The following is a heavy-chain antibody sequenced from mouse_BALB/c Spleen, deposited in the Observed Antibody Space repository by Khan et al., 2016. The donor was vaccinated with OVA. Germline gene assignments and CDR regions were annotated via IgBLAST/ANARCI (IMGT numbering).Heavy chain of an antibody. CDR2: INTYTGEP. CDR3: ARPTYFSYTMAY. J-gene: IGHJ4*01. CDR1: GYTFTNFG. Sequence: QVQLQQSGPELKKPGETVKISCKASGYTFTNFGMNWVKQAPGKGLEWMGWINTYTGEPTYADDFKGRFAFSLETSASTAYLQINNLKNEDTATYFCARPTYFSYTMAYWGEGTSVTVSS. V-gene: IGHV9-3-1*01. D-gene: IGHD2-10*01.